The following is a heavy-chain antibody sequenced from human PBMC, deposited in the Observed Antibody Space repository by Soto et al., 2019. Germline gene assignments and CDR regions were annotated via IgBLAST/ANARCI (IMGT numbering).Heavy chain of an antibody. D-gene: IGHD2-15*01. Sequence: GGSLRLSCAASGFTFSSYWMHWVRQAPGKGLVWVSRISWNSGSIGYADSVKGRFTISRDNAKNSLYLQMNSLRAEDTALYYCAKAGTYCSGGSCYFDYWGQGTLVTVSS. V-gene: IGHV3-9*01. CDR2: ISWNSGSI. J-gene: IGHJ4*02. CDR1: GFTFSSYW. CDR3: AKAGTYCSGGSCYFDY.